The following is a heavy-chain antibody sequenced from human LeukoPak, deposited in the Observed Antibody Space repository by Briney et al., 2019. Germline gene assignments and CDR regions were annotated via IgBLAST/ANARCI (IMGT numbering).Heavy chain of an antibody. CDR1: GGSISSYY. Sequence: SETLSLTCTVSGGSISSYYWSWIRQPPGKGLEWIGYTYYSGSTKYNPSLRSRVTISVDTSKNQFSLKLTSVTAADTAVYYCARHEDDAFDIWGQGTVVTVSS. V-gene: IGHV4-59*08. CDR2: TYYSGST. J-gene: IGHJ3*02. CDR3: ARHEDDAFDI.